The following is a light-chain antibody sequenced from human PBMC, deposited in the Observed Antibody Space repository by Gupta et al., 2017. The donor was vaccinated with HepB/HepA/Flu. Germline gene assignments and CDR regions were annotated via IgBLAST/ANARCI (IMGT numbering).Light chain of an antibody. V-gene: IGKV1-33*01. Sequence: DSEIIQSPSSVSASVGDRVTTTCQSRQDISSYLNLYQQKPGKAPKLLIYDASTLETGVPSRFSGRGSGTYFTFTISSLQPEDIATYFCQQYDNVPTITFGQGTRLEIK. CDR1: QDISSY. CDR3: QQYDNVPTIT. CDR2: DAS. J-gene: IGKJ5*01.